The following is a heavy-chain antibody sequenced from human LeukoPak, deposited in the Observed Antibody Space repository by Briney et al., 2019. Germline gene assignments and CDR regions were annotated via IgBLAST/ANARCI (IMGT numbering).Heavy chain of an antibody. CDR3: ARDGYCSSTSCYLSAFDI. Sequence: GGSLRLSCAASGFTFSDDYMSWIRQAPGKGLEWVSYISSSGSTIYYADSVKGRFTISRDNAKNSLYLQMNSLRAEDTAVYYCARDGYCSSTSCYLSAFDIWGQGTMVTVSS. CDR1: GFTFSDDY. V-gene: IGHV3-11*04. CDR2: ISSSGSTI. D-gene: IGHD2-2*03. J-gene: IGHJ3*02.